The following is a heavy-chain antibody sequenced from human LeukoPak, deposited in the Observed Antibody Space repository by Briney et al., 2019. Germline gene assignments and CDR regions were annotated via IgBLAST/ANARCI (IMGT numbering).Heavy chain of an antibody. CDR3: ARENGAYCGGDCYSGDAFDI. CDR1: GGSISSGGYY. Sequence: SETLSLTCTVSGGSISSGGYYWSWIRQHPGKGLEWIGYIYYSGSTYYNPSLKSRVTISVDTSKNQFSLKLSSVTAADTAVYYCARENGAYCGGDCYSGDAFDIRGQGTMVTVSS. CDR2: IYYSGST. D-gene: IGHD2-21*02. V-gene: IGHV4-31*03. J-gene: IGHJ3*02.